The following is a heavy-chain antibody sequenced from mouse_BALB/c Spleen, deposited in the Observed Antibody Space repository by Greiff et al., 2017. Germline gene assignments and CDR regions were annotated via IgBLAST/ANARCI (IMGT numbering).Heavy chain of an antibody. D-gene: IGHD2-3*01. CDR1: GFTFSSYG. J-gene: IGHJ4*01. Sequence: EVMLVESGGDLVKPGGSLKLSCAASGFTFSSYGMSWVRQTPDKRLEWVATISSGGSYTYYPDSVKGRFTITRNNAKNTLYLQMSSLKSEDTAMYYCASQDGYTVDAMDNWGQGNSVTVS. CDR3: ASQDGYTVDAMDN. CDR2: ISSGGSYT. V-gene: IGHV5-6*01.